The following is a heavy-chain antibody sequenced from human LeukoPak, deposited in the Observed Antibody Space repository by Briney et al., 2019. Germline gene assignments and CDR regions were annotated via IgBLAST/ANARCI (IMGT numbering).Heavy chain of an antibody. Sequence: ASVKVSCKASGDNFSSYVLTWVRQAPGQGLEWMGIINPSGGSTSYAQKFQGRVTMTRDTSTSTVYMELSSLRSEDTAVYYCARTYGSGKYWGYFDYWGQGTLVTVSS. CDR1: GDNFSSYV. J-gene: IGHJ4*02. D-gene: IGHD3-10*01. CDR2: INPSGGST. V-gene: IGHV1-46*01. CDR3: ARTYGSGKYWGYFDY.